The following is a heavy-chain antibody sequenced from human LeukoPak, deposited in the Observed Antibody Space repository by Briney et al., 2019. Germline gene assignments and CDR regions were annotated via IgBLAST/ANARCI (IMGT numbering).Heavy chain of an antibody. CDR3: ASGLGYYDSSGYWSSGMDV. Sequence: SETLSLTCTVSGGSISSSSYYWGWIRQPPGKGLEWIGSIYYSGSTYYNPSLKSRVTISVATSKNQFSLKLSSVTAADTAVYYCASGLGYYDSSGYWSSGMDVWGQGTTVTVSS. J-gene: IGHJ6*02. V-gene: IGHV4-39*01. CDR2: IYYSGST. CDR1: GGSISSSSYY. D-gene: IGHD3-22*01.